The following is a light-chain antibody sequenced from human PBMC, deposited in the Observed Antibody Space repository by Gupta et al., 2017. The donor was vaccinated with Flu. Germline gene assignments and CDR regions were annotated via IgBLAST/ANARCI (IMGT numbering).Light chain of an antibody. CDR3: QQYYSLPPLT. J-gene: IGKJ5*01. CDR2: WAS. V-gene: IGKV4-1*01. CDR1: QSLLNTSKNKNY. Sequence: DIVLTQSPDPLAVSLGERATVNCKSSQSLLNTSKNKNYLAWYQQKPGQPPKLLMIWASTRQSGVPNRFSGSGSGTDFTLTISSLQAEDVAVYYCQQYYSLPPLTFGQGTRLDI.